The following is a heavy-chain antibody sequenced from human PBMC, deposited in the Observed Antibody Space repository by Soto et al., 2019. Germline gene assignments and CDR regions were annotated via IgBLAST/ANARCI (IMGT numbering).Heavy chain of an antibody. CDR2: IYYSGST. CDR1: GGSISSGGYY. J-gene: IGHJ4*02. CDR3: ARGRSSTSPYPIGY. D-gene: IGHD2-2*01. V-gene: IGHV4-31*03. Sequence: QVQLQESGPGLVKPSQTLSLTCTVSGGSISSGGYYWSWIRQHPGKGLEWIGYIYYSGSTYYNPTLKSRVTIAVDTAKNQFSLKLSSVTAADTAVYYCARGRSSTSPYPIGYWGQGTLVTVSS.